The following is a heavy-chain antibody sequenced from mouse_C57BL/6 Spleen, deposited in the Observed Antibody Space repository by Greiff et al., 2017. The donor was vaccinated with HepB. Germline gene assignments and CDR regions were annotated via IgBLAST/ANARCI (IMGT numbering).Heavy chain of an antibody. D-gene: IGHD1-1*01. J-gene: IGHJ2*01. CDR2: IDPSDSYT. CDR1: GYTFTSYW. Sequence: QVQLKESGAELVMPGASVKLSCKASGYTFTSYWMHWVKQRPGQGLEWIGEIDPSDSYTNYNQKFKGKSTLTVDKSSSTAYMQLSSLTSEDSAVYYCAREGLPRSYYFDYWGQGTTLTVSS. V-gene: IGHV1-69*01. CDR3: AREGLPRSYYFDY.